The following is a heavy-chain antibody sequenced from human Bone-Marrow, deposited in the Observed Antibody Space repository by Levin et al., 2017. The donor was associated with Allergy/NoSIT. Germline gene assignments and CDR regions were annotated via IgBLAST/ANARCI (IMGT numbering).Heavy chain of an antibody. V-gene: IGHV3-30*18. CDR3: AKGAQEFDY. Sequence: GESLKISCAASGLSFRSHGMHWVRQAPGKGLEWVATISYDGTVENYADSVKGRFTISRDNSKNTLFLEMNSLRAEDTAVYYCAKGAQEFDYWGQGTLVTVSS. CDR2: ISYDGTVE. J-gene: IGHJ4*02. CDR1: GLSFRSHG.